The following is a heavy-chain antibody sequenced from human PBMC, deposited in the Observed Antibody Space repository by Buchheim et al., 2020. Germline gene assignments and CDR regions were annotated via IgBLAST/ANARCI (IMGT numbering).Heavy chain of an antibody. CDR2: ISSSGGSI. D-gene: IGHD1-26*01. V-gene: IGHV3-48*03. CDR3: ARRGGSYYGWFDP. CDR1: GFTFSDYE. Sequence: EVQLVESGGGLVQPGGSLRLSCAASGFTFSDYEMNWVRQTPGKGLEWVSSISSSGGSIYYADSVKGRFTISRDNAENSLYLQMKSLRAKDTGVYYCARRGGSYYGWFDPWGQGT. J-gene: IGHJ5*02.